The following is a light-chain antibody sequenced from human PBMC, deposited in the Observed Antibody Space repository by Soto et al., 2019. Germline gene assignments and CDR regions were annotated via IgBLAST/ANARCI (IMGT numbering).Light chain of an antibody. Sequence: QSVLTQPPSVSGAPGQRVTISCTGRKSNIGAGFAVHWYQHIPGAAPRLLIYDNTDRPSGVPDRFSGSKSGTSASLAISGLQSEDEADYYCAAWDDSLNGPGFGTGTKVTVL. J-gene: IGLJ1*01. CDR1: KSNIGAGFA. V-gene: IGLV1-40*01. CDR3: AAWDDSLNGPG. CDR2: DNT.